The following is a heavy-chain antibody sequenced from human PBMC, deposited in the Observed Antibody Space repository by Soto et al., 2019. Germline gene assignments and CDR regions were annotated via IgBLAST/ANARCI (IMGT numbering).Heavy chain of an antibody. V-gene: IGHV1-8*01. J-gene: IGHJ4*02. CDR2: MNPNSGNT. Sequence: ASGKVSCEASGYTFTSYDINWVRQSTGQGLEWMVWMNPNSGNTCYAQKFQGRVTMTRNTSISTAYMELSSLRSEDTAVYYCARGPRRSILRYFDWNRAPYYFDYWGQGTLVTVSS. CDR1: GYTFTSYD. D-gene: IGHD3-9*01. CDR3: ARGPRRSILRYFDWNRAPYYFDY.